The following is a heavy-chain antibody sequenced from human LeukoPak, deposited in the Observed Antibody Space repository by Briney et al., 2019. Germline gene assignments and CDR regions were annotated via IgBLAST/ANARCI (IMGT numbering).Heavy chain of an antibody. CDR2: ISGSGGST. CDR3: AKEEYPMVMYDAFDI. CDR1: GFTFSSYA. V-gene: IGHV3-23*01. J-gene: IGHJ3*02. D-gene: IGHD5-18*01. Sequence: GGSLRLSRAASGFTFSSYAMSWVRQAPGKGLEWVSAISGSGGSTYYADSVKGRFTISRDNSKNTLYLQMNSLRAEDTAVYYCAKEEYPMVMYDAFDIWGQGTMVTVPS.